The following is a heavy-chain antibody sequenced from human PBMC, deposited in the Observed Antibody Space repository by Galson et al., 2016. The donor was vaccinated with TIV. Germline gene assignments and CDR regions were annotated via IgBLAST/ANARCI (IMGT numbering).Heavy chain of an antibody. CDR3: ARDRVSSGDV. CDR2: IKQDGSEK. D-gene: IGHD6-19*01. J-gene: IGHJ6*02. CDR1: GFTLGNFW. Sequence: SLRLSCAASGFTLGNFWMSWVRQAPGKGLEWVASIKQDGSEKYYVESVRGRFTISRDNAENSLFLQMSSLRVGDTAVYYCARDRVSSGDVWGQGTTVTVSS. V-gene: IGHV3-7*01.